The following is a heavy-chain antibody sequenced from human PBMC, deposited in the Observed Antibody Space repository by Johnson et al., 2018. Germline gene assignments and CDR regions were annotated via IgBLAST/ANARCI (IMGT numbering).Heavy chain of an antibody. CDR2: IIPIVGIT. Sequence: QVQLVQSGAEVKKPGSSVKVSCKASGGSSSSYTISWVRQAPGQGLEWMGRIIPIVGITNYAQKFQGRVTISADKSTRTAYMELSSLRSEDTAVYYSARVPVDDRDYEVIRYYCYMGVWGKGTTVTVS. V-gene: IGHV1-69*04. CDR3: ARVPVDDRDYEVIRYYCYMGV. D-gene: IGHD4-17*01. CDR1: GGSSSSYT. J-gene: IGHJ6*03.